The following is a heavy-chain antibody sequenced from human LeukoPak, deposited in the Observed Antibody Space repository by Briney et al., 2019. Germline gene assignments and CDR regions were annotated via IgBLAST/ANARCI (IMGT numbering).Heavy chain of an antibody. CDR3: ARGNNHNSNFRKYYYGSGSYPNYLDY. V-gene: IGHV4-34*01. D-gene: IGHD3-10*01. Sequence: SETLSLTCAVYGGSFSGYYWSWIRQLPGKGLEWIGEINHSGSTNYNPSLKSRVTISVDTSKNQFSLKLSSVTAADTAVYYCARGNNHNSNFRKYYYGSGSYPNYLDYWGQGTLVTVSS. CDR1: GGSFSGYY. CDR2: INHSGST. J-gene: IGHJ4*02.